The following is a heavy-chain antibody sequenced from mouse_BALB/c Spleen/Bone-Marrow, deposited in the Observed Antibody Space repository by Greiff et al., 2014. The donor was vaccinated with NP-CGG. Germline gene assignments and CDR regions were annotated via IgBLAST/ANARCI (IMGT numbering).Heavy chain of an antibody. D-gene: IGHD1-1*01. Sequence: EVQLQQSGAELVKPGASVKLSCTASGFNIKDTYMHWVKQRPEQGLEWIGRIDPANGNTKYDPKFQGKATITADTSSNTAYLQLSSLTSEDTAVYYCAGYSKGSSYFDYWGQGTTLTVSS. CDR2: IDPANGNT. CDR1: GFNIKDTY. J-gene: IGHJ2*01. V-gene: IGHV14-3*02. CDR3: AGYSKGSSYFDY.